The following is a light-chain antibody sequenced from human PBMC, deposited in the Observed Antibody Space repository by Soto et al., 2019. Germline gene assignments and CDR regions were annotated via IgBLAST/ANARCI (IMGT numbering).Light chain of an antibody. V-gene: IGKV3D-15*01. Sequence: EIVMTQSPATLSVSPGERATLSCRASQSVSSNLAWYQQKPGQAPRLLIYGASTRATGIPARFSGSGSGTEFTLTNSSLQSEDFAVYYCQQYNNWQTFGQGTKLEI. CDR3: QQYNNWQT. J-gene: IGKJ2*01. CDR1: QSVSSN. CDR2: GAS.